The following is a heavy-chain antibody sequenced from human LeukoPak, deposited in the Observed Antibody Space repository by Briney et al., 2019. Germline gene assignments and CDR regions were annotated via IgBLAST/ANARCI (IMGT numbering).Heavy chain of an antibody. CDR3: ATTSYYYDSPDY. Sequence: PSETLSLTCTVSGGSISTYYWSWIRQPPGKGLEWIGSIYYSWDTYYNPSLKSRVTISVDTSKNQFSLKLSSVTAADTAVYYCATTSYYYDSPDYWGQGTLVTVSS. D-gene: IGHD3-22*01. J-gene: IGHJ4*02. CDR1: GGSISTYY. CDR2: IYYSWDT. V-gene: IGHV4-59*05.